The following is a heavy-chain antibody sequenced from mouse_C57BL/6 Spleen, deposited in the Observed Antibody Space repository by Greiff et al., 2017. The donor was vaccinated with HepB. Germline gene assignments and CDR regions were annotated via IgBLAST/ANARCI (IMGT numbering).Heavy chain of an antibody. Sequence: QVQLQQSGPELVKPGASVKISCKASGYAFSSSWMHWVKQRPGKGLEWIGRNYPGDGDTNYNGKFKGKATLTADKSSSTAYMQLSSLTSEYSAVYFCARESNTTVVFDYWGQGTTLTVSS. CDR3: ARESNTTVVFDY. J-gene: IGHJ2*01. CDR1: GYAFSSSW. D-gene: IGHD1-1*01. V-gene: IGHV1-82*01. CDR2: NYPGDGDT.